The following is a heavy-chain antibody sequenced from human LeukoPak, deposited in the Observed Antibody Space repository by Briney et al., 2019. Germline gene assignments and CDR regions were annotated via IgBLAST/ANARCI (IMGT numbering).Heavy chain of an antibody. D-gene: IGHD3-3*01. V-gene: IGHV1-69*13. CDR3: ARGPLSGEFLEWLWDLDY. CDR2: IIPIFGTA. Sequence: ASVKVSCKASGGTFSSYAISWVRQAPGQGLEWMGGIIPIFGTANYAQKFQGRVTITADESTSTAYMELSSLRSEDTAVYYCARGPLSGEFLEWLWDLDYWGQGTLVTVSS. CDR1: GGTFSSYA. J-gene: IGHJ4*02.